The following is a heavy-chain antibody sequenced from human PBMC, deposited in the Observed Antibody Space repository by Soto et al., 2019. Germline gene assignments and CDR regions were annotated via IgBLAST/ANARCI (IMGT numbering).Heavy chain of an antibody. Sequence: PSETLSLTCTVSGGSISSYYWSWIRQPAGKGLEWIGRIYTSGSTNYNPSLKSRVTMSVDTSKNQFSLKLSSVTAADTAVYYCARSNPRGLYYYYGMDVWGQGTTVTVSS. D-gene: IGHD4-4*01. CDR3: ARSNPRGLYYYYGMDV. CDR2: IYTSGST. J-gene: IGHJ6*02. CDR1: GGSISSYY. V-gene: IGHV4-4*07.